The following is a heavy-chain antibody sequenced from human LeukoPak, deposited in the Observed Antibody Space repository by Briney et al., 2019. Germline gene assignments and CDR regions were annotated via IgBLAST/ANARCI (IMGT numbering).Heavy chain of an antibody. D-gene: IGHD5-18*01. CDR3: AGVDSYGLSRWFDP. CDR1: GGSISSGGYY. J-gene: IGHJ5*02. Sequence: PSETLSLTCTVSGGSISSGGYYWSWIRQHPGKGLEWIGYIYYSGSTYYNPSLKSRVTISVDTSKNQFSLKLSSVTAADTAVYYCAGVDSYGLSRWFDPWGQGTLVTVSS. CDR2: IYYSGST. V-gene: IGHV4-31*03.